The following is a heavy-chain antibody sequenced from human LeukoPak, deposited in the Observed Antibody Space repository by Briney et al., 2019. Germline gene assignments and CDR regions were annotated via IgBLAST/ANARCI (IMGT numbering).Heavy chain of an antibody. J-gene: IGHJ3*02. Sequence: SGTLSLTCTVSGGSISSYYWSWIRQPPGKRLEWIAYIAYRGSTTYNPSLKSRVTISVDTSRNQFSLKLSSVTAADTAVYYCARSRSGYSYDHAAFDIWGQGTMVTVSS. CDR3: ARSRSGYSYDHAAFDI. CDR1: GGSISSYY. CDR2: IAYRGST. V-gene: IGHV4-59*01. D-gene: IGHD5-18*01.